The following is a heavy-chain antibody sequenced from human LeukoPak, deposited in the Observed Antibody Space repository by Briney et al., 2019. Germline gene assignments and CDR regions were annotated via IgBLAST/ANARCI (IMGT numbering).Heavy chain of an antibody. J-gene: IGHJ6*02. V-gene: IGHV3-74*01. CDR1: GFTLSTYW. D-gene: IGHD3-10*01. Sequence: PGESLRLSCAASGFTLSTYWMHWVRQAPGKGLVWVSRINSEGSSTTYADSVKGRFTISRDNAKNILYLQMNSLRAEDTAVYHCARDGAYYYGSGLSGMDVWGQGTTVTVSS. CDR2: INSEGSST. CDR3: ARDGAYYYGSGLSGMDV.